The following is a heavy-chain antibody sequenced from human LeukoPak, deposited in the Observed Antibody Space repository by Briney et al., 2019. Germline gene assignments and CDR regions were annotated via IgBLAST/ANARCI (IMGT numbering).Heavy chain of an antibody. Sequence: SETLSLTCTVSGGSISSYYWSWIRQPPGKGLEWIGYIYYSGSTNYNPSLKSRVTISVDTSKNQFSLKLSSVTAADMAVYYCARNTGYSYGIRVRYYFDYWGQGTLVTVSS. D-gene: IGHD5-18*01. V-gene: IGHV4-59*01. CDR3: ARNTGYSYGIRVRYYFDY. J-gene: IGHJ4*02. CDR2: IYYSGST. CDR1: GGSISSYY.